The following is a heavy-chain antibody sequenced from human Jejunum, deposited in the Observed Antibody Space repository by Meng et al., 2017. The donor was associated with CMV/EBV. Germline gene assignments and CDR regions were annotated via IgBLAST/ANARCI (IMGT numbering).Heavy chain of an antibody. CDR1: AFSLSTNGLG. Sequence: FSAFSLSTNGLGVGWIRQPPGKGLEWLALIFWDDDKRYSPSLKNRLTITKDTSKNQVVLTMTNMNPVDTATYYCAHEDASGFEYYFDSWGQGTLVTVSS. CDR3: AHEDASGFEYYFDS. J-gene: IGHJ4*02. D-gene: IGHD1-1*01. V-gene: IGHV2-5*02. CDR2: IFWDDDK.